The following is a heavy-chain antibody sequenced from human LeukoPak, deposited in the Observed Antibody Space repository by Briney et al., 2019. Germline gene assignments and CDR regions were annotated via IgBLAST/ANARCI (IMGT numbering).Heavy chain of an antibody. V-gene: IGHV3-48*01. D-gene: IGHD3-3*01. Sequence: PGGSLRLSCAASGFTFSSYSMNWVRQAPGKGLEWVSYISSSSSTIYYADSVKGRFTISRDNAKNSLYLQMNSLRAEDTAVYYCARVDYDFWSGYNSRYYYYYMDVWGKGTTVTVSS. CDR2: ISSSSSTI. CDR3: ARVDYDFWSGYNSRYYYYYMDV. CDR1: GFTFSSYS. J-gene: IGHJ6*03.